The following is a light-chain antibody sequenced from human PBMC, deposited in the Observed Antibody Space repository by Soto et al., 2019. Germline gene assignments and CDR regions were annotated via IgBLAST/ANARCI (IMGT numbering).Light chain of an antibody. CDR2: AVN. Sequence: QSVLTQPRSVSGSPGQSVTISCTETNSYVGGYNYLSWYQQHTGRAPKLLFYAVNVRPSGVPDRFSGSKSGNTASLTISGLQAEDEADYSCCSYAGSYTWVFGGGTKLTVL. V-gene: IGLV2-11*01. J-gene: IGLJ3*02. CDR3: CSYAGSYTWV. CDR1: NSYVGGYNY.